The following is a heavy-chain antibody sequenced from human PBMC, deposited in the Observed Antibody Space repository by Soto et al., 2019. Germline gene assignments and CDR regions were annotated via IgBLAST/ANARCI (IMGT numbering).Heavy chain of an antibody. J-gene: IGHJ4*02. CDR3: ALLPAAGTGSY. CDR2: IYWDDDK. V-gene: IGHV2-5*02. Sequence: QITLKESGPPLVKPTQTLTLTCTFSGFSLSTSGVGVGWIRQPPGKALEWLALIYWDDDKRYSPSLKNRLTINKDTSKNQVVLTMTNMDPVDTATYYCALLPAAGTGSYWGQGTLVTVSS. CDR1: GFSLSTSGVG. D-gene: IGHD6-13*01.